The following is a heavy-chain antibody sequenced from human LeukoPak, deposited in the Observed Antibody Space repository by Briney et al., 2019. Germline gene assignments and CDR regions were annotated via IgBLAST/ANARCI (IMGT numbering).Heavy chain of an antibody. CDR1: GFTFSTYW. CDR3: ARGSGSHSH. CDR2: IKEDGSEK. J-gene: IGHJ4*02. Sequence: GSLRLSCAASGFTFSTYWMSWVRQAPGKWLEWVADIKEDGSEKFYVDSVKGRFTVSRDNARNSLFLQMDSLRAEDTAVYFCARGSGSHSHWGLGTLVTVSS. V-gene: IGHV3-7*04. D-gene: IGHD3-10*01.